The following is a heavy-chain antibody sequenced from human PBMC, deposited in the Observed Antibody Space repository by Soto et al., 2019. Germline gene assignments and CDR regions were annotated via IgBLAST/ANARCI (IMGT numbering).Heavy chain of an antibody. V-gene: IGHV4-34*01. CDR1: GGSFSGYY. Sequence: QVQLQQWGAGLLKPSETLSLTCAVYGGSFSGYYWSWIRQPPGKGLEWIGEINHSGSTNYNPSLKSTVTISVDKAQNQVPLKLDSVTAGDTGGEYCARGQVLRILEWGIDYWGQGTLVTLSS. CDR2: INHSGST. D-gene: IGHD3-3*01. J-gene: IGHJ4*01. CDR3: ARGQVLRILEWGIDY.